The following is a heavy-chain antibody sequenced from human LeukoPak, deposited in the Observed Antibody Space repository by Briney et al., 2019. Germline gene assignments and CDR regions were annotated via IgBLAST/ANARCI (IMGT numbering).Heavy chain of an antibody. J-gene: IGHJ4*02. V-gene: IGHV3-23*01. Sequence: PGGSLRLSCAASGFTFSTYAMSWVRQAPGRGLEWVSAISGSGATTHYADSVQGRFTISRDNSKNTLYLQMNSLRAEDTAVYYCAKEFQSGERGIYSWADYWGQGTLVTVSS. D-gene: IGHD1-26*01. CDR2: ISGSGATT. CDR1: GFTFSTYA. CDR3: AKEFQSGERGIYSWADY.